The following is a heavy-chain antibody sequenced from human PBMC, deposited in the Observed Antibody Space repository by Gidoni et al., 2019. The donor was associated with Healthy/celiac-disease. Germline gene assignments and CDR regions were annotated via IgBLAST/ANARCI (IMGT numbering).Heavy chain of an antibody. CDR3: ASPLGDQLLAFDI. D-gene: IGHD2-2*01. Sequence: QLQLQESGPGLVKPSETLSLTCTVSGGSISSSSYYWGWIRQPPGKGLEWIGSIYYSGSTYYNPSLKSRVTISVDTSKNQFSLKLSSVTAADTAVYYCASPLGDQLLAFDIWGQGTMVTVSS. CDR2: IYYSGST. J-gene: IGHJ3*02. V-gene: IGHV4-39*01. CDR1: GGSISSSSYY.